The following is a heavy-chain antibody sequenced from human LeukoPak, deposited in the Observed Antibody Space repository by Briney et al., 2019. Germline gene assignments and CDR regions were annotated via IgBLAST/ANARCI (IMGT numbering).Heavy chain of an antibody. Sequence: GGSLRLSCAASGFTFDDYGMSWVRQALGKGLEWVSSINWDGGSTDYADSVKGRFTVSRNNAKNSLYLQMNSLRAEDTAVYYCAREVYDSSNYFDYWGQGTLVTVSS. D-gene: IGHD3-22*01. J-gene: IGHJ4*02. V-gene: IGHV3-20*04. CDR2: INWDGGST. CDR3: AREVYDSSNYFDY. CDR1: GFTFDDYG.